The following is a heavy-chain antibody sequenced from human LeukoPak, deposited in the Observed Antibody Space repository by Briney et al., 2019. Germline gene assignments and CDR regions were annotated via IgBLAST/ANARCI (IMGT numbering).Heavy chain of an antibody. J-gene: IGHJ4*02. CDR1: GGSISSYY. CDR3: ARDPLHDFGDHLNF. CDR2: IYTSGST. Sequence: PSETLSLTCTVSGGSISSYYWSWIRQPAGKGLERIGRIYTSGSTNYNPSLKSRVTMSVDMSKNQFSLKLRSVTAADTAIYYCARDPLHDFGDHLNFWGQGTLVTVSS. D-gene: IGHD4-17*01. V-gene: IGHV4-4*07.